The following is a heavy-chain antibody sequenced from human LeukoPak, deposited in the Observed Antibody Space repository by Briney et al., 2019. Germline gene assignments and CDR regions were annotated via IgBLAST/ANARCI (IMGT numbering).Heavy chain of an antibody. V-gene: IGHV3-7*01. CDR2: IKQDGSEK. Sequence: GRSLRLSCAASGFTFSSYWMSWVRQAPGKGLEWVANIKQDGSEKYYVDSVKGRFTISRDNAKNSLYLQMNSLRAEDTAVYYCARFRVRGGGGELLFDYWGQGTLVTVSS. J-gene: IGHJ4*02. CDR3: ARFRVRGGGGELLFDY. CDR1: GFTFSSYW. D-gene: IGHD3-10*01.